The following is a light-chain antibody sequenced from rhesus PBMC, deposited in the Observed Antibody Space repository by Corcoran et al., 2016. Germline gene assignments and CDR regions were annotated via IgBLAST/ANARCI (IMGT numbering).Light chain of an antibody. V-gene: IGKV3-10*01. Sequence: QVMLTQSPATLSLSPGERATLSCGASQSVSSYLAWYQQQPGQAPRLLIYGASSRATGIPDRFSGRGAGTYFTLNITSLQPEDVGVYHCYQFSSGYSFGQVTKVEIK. CDR2: GAS. CDR3: YQFSSGYS. J-gene: IGKJ2*01. CDR1: QSVSSY.